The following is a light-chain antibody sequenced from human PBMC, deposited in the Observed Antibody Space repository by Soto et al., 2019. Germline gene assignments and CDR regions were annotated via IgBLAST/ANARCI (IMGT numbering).Light chain of an antibody. J-gene: IGKJ5*01. CDR2: DAS. V-gene: IGKV3-11*01. CDR3: QQRSNWPIT. CDR1: QSVSKY. Sequence: EIVLTQSPATLSLSPGERVTLSCRTSQSVSKYFAWYQQKPGRAPRLLIYDASSRATGIPARFIGSGSGTDFTLTISCLEPEDFAIYYCQQRSNWPITFGQGTRLEIK.